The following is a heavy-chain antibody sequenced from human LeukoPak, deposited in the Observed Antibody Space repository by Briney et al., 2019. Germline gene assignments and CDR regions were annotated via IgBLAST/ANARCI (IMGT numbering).Heavy chain of an antibody. J-gene: IGHJ4*02. CDR3: AKRGGYETMAAFDY. CDR2: ISPSGTNT. V-gene: IGHV3-23*01. CDR1: GFTFNSYA. D-gene: IGHD3-10*01. Sequence: GGSLRLSCAASGFTFNSYAMSWVRQAPGKGLEWVSAISPSGTNTYYADSVKGRFTISRDNSKNTLYLQMSSLRAEDTAVYYCAKRGGYETMAAFDYWGQGTLVTVSS.